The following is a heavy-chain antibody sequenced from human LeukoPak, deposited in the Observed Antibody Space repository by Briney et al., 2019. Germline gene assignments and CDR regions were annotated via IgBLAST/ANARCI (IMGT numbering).Heavy chain of an antibody. J-gene: IGHJ4*02. CDR2: ISYDGSYK. CDR3: AKDRYRGLNTIDY. D-gene: IGHD1-1*01. V-gene: IGHV3-30*18. CDR1: EVTFSTYG. Sequence: GRSLRLSCAASEVTFSTYGMHCVRQAPGKGLEWVAVISYDGSYKFYADSVKGRFTISRDNSKSTLYLQMNSLRAEDTAVYYCAKDRYRGLNTIDYWGQGNLVTVSS.